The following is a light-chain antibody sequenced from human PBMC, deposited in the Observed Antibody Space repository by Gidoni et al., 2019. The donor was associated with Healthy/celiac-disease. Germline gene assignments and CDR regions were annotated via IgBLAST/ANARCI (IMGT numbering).Light chain of an antibody. J-gene: IGKJ4*01. Sequence: PSSLSASVGDRVTITCRASQSISSYLNWYQQKPGKAPKLLIYAASSLQSGVPSRFSGSGSGTDFTLTISSLQPEDFATYYCQQSYSTPLTFGGGTKVEIK. CDR1: QSISSY. V-gene: IGKV1-39*01. CDR3: QQSYSTPLT. CDR2: AAS.